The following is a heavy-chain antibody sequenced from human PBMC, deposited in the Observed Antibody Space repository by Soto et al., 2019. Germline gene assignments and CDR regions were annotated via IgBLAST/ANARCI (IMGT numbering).Heavy chain of an antibody. D-gene: IGHD1-1*01. V-gene: IGHV3-21*01. J-gene: IGHJ4*02. CDR1: GFFFSSFT. CDR3: VRGDDRVD. CDR2: ISKSSSLI. Sequence: VQLVESGGGLVQPGGSLRLSCVGSGFFFSSFTMTWVRQAPGMGLQYLASISKSSSLIYYADSVRGRFIISRDNSKDSVFRQMDSRRAEDTAMEYGVRGDDRVDWGQGTLGTVSS.